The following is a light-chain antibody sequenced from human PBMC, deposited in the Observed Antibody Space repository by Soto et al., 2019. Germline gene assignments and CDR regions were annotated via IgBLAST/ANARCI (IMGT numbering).Light chain of an antibody. CDR2: GAS. CDR1: QGVSSN. V-gene: IGKV3D-15*01. J-gene: IGKJ5*01. Sequence: VLRQAQAYLSISPRHKATRSYRASQGVSSNLAWYQQRPGQAPRLLIYGASSRATDVPDRFSGSGSGKEFTLTISSLQSEDFAVYCCQQYSTWPLTFGPGTRLEIK. CDR3: QQYSTWPLT.